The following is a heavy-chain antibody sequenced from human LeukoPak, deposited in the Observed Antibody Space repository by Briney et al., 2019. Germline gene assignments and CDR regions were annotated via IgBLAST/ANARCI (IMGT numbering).Heavy chain of an antibody. CDR1: GFTFSDYY. CDR2: ISSSGDTI. Sequence: GGSLRLSCAASGFTFSDYYMSWIRQAPGKGLEWVSYISSSGDTIYYADSVKGRFTISRDNAKNSLYLQTNSLRAEDTAVYYCARRPTWQQWLFDYWGQGTLVTVSS. CDR3: ARRPTWQQWLFDY. V-gene: IGHV3-11*04. J-gene: IGHJ4*02. D-gene: IGHD6-19*01.